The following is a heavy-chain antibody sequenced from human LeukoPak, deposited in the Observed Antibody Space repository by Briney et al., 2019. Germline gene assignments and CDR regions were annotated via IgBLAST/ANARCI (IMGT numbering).Heavy chain of an antibody. CDR2: ILPSVGTA. Sequence: VASVKVSCKASGGTLSSYAISWVRQAPGQGLEWMGGILPSVGTAHSSQKFQGRVTITADKSTSTAYMELSSLTSEDTAVYYCARGRLQLLLGADFFYYMDVWGKGTTVIISS. D-gene: IGHD5-18*01. CDR3: ARGRLQLLLGADFFYYMDV. V-gene: IGHV1-69*06. CDR1: GGTLSSYA. J-gene: IGHJ6*03.